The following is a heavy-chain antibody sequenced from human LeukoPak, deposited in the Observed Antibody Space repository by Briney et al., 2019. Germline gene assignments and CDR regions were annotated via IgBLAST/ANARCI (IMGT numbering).Heavy chain of an antibody. V-gene: IGHV4-34*01. CDR3: ARLWSTVTTLPD. J-gene: IGHJ4*02. CDR1: GGSFSDYY. D-gene: IGHD4-17*01. CDR2: INHSGST. Sequence: SETLSLTCAVYGGSFSDYYWSRIRQPPGKGLEWIGEINHSGSTNYNPSLKSRVTISVDTSKNQFSLKLSSVTAADTAVYYCARLWSTVTTLPDWGQGTLVTVSS.